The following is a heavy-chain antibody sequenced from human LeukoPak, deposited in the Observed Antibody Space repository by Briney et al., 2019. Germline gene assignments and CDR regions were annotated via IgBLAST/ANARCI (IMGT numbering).Heavy chain of an antibody. V-gene: IGHV4-59*01. Sequence: PETLSLTCTVSGRSISSYYWSWIRQSPGKGLEWIGHIYHSGSTNYNPSLKSRVTISVNSSKNQFSLKLNSVTAADTAVYYCARTDSGSAIDHWGQGTLVTVSS. D-gene: IGHD1-26*01. CDR3: ARTDSGSAIDH. CDR1: GRSISSYY. J-gene: IGHJ4*02. CDR2: IYHSGST.